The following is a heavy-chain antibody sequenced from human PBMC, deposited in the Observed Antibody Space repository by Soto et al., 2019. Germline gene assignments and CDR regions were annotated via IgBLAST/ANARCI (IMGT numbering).Heavy chain of an antibody. Sequence: QVQLVQSGPELKKPGASVKVSCKASGYTFTSYGISWVRQAPGQGLEWMGRINANNGDTDYRQKFQGRITMTADASTDTAYMDLRNLTTDDTGVYYCSRFGADGSHWGQGTQITVSS. D-gene: IGHD1-26*01. CDR2: INANNGDT. CDR1: GYTFTSYG. J-gene: IGHJ4*02. V-gene: IGHV1-18*04. CDR3: SRFGADGSH.